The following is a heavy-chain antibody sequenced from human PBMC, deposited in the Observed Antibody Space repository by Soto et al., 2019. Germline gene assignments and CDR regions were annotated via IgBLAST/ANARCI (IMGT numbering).Heavy chain of an antibody. J-gene: IGHJ6*02. CDR2: FFYSRNT. CDR3: ARLVQLEPRGIDYGMDV. D-gene: IGHD1-1*01. V-gene: IGHV4-39*01. CDR1: GASISSTSSY. Sequence: SATLSLTCSVSGASISSTSSYWGWIRQAPGKGLEWIGSFFYSRNTYYNPSLKSRVTISVDTSKMQFSLKLSSVTAADTAVYYCARLVQLEPRGIDYGMDVWXQGTTVTVSS.